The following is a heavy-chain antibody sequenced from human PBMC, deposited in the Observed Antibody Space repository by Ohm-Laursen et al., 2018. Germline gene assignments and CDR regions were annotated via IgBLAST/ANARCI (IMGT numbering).Heavy chain of an antibody. CDR1: GFTFSLAW. Sequence: GSLRLSCTASGFTFSLAWMSWVRQAPGRGLEWLGHITSKADGGTTHYVAPVNGRFTISRDDSENMLYLQMNSLKTEDTALYFCTTLWGGAKNGYYHTGYWGQGTLVTVSS. D-gene: IGHD3-3*01. CDR3: TTLWGGAKNGYYHTGY. CDR2: ITSKADGGTT. V-gene: IGHV3-15*01. J-gene: IGHJ4*02.